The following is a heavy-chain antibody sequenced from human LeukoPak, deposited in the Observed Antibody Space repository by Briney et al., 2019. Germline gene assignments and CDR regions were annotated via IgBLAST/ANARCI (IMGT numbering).Heavy chain of an antibody. CDR3: ASPRSDSSGYYFDY. CDR2: INHSGST. CDR1: GGSFSGYY. D-gene: IGHD3-22*01. V-gene: IGHV4-34*01. Sequence: SETLSLTCAVYGGSFSGYYWSWIRQPPGKGLEWIGEINHSGSTNYNPSLKSRVTISVDTSKNQFSLKLSSVTAADTAVYYCASPRSDSSGYYFDYWGQGTLSPSPQ. J-gene: IGHJ4*02.